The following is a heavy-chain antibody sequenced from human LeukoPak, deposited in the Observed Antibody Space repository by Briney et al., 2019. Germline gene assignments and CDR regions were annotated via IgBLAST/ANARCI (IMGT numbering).Heavy chain of an antibody. CDR2: IYYTGTGSA. D-gene: IGHD1-26*01. J-gene: IGHJ4*02. CDR3: ARGWWELPSPFDY. Sequence: ASETLSLTCTVSGVSITTNNWWTWVRQPPGKGLEWIAEIYYTGTGSANYNPSLKSRVSISVDTSKNQFSLKLSSVTAADTAVYYCARGWWELPSPFDYWGQGTLVTVSS. V-gene: IGHV4-4*02. CDR1: GVSITTNNW.